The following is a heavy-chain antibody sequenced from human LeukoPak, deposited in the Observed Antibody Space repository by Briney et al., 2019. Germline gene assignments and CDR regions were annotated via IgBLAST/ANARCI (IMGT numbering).Heavy chain of an antibody. V-gene: IGHV4-59*08. D-gene: IGHD6-6*01. CDR1: GGSISSYY. CDR2: IYYSGST. J-gene: IGHJ3*02. Sequence: SETLSLTCTVSGGSISSYYWSWIRQPPGKGLEWIGYIYYSGSTIYNPSLKSRVTISVDTSKNQFSLKLSSVTAADTAVYYCARQSSSFAFDIWGQGTMVTVSS. CDR3: ARQSSSFAFDI.